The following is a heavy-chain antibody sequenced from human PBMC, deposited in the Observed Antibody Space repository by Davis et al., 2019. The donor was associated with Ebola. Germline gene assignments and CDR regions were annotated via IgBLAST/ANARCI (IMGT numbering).Heavy chain of an antibody. Sequence: GESLKISCAASGFSFNDFAMHWIRQRPGKGLEWVSLITWDSGATNYADSLKGRFTISRDNSKNSLYLQMDRLRIEDTAFYYCAKDRGGGTFDSWGQGTLVTVSS. J-gene: IGHJ4*02. CDR1: GFSFNDFA. CDR2: ITWDSGAT. CDR3: AKDRGGGTFDS. V-gene: IGHV3-43*01. D-gene: IGHD1-1*01.